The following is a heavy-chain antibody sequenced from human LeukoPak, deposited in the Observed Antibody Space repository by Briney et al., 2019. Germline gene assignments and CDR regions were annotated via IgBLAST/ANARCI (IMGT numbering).Heavy chain of an antibody. V-gene: IGHV4-61*08. D-gene: IGHD5-18*01. J-gene: IGHJ4*02. Sequence: SETLSLTCTVSGGSISSGDYYWSWIRQPPGKGLEWIGYIYYSGNTNYNPSLKSRVTIPVDTSKNQFSLKLSSVTAADTAVYYCARSGYTYGVDYWGQGTLVTVSS. CDR1: GGSISSGDYY. CDR2: IYYSGNT. CDR3: ARSGYTYGVDY.